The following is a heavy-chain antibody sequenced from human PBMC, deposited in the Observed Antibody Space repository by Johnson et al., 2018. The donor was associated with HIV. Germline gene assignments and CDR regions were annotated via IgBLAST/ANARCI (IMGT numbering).Heavy chain of an antibody. J-gene: IGHJ3*02. Sequence: LVESGGGLVQPGGSLGPSGAASGFTFTSYWMSWVRRPPGKGRGGGANLRQKGSQTHNGDPVKGRFTIPRDNSRNTLYLQMNSLRAEDTAVYYCAKDRTIHDAFDIWGQGTMVTVSS. CDR2: LRQKGSQT. CDR1: GFTFTSYW. D-gene: IGHD2-2*01. V-gene: IGHV3-7*01. CDR3: AKDRTIHDAFDI.